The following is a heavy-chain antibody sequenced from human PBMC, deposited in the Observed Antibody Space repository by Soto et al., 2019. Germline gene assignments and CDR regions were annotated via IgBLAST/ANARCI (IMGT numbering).Heavy chain of an antibody. D-gene: IGHD6-19*01. CDR2: ISAYNGNT. V-gene: IGHV1-18*01. CDR1: GYTFTSYG. J-gene: IGHJ6*02. CDR3: ARGSSGWSDYYYYGMDG. Sequence: ASVKVSCKASGYTFTSYGISWVRQAPGQGLEWMGWISAYNGNTNYAQKLQGRVTMTTDTSTSTAYMELRSLRSDDTAVYYCARGSSGWSDYYYYGMDGWGQGTTVTVSS.